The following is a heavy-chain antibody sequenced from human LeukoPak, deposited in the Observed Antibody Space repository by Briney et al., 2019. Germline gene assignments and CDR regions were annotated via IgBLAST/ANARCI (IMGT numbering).Heavy chain of an antibody. CDR1: GYTFTSYG. CDR2: ISAYNGNT. D-gene: IGHD1-26*01. V-gene: IGHV1-18*01. CDR3: ARVDGWELHPNFGY. Sequence: ASVKVSCKASGYTFTSYGISWVRQAPGQGLKWMGWISAYNGNTNYAQKLQGRVTMTTDTSTSTAYMELRSLRSDDTAVYYCARVDGWELHPNFGYWGQGTLVTVSS. J-gene: IGHJ4*02.